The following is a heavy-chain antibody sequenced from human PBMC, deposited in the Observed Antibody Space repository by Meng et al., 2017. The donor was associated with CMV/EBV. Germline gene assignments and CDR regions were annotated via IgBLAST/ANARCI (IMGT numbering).Heavy chain of an antibody. Sequence: GESLKISCAAFGFTFSNYAMHWVRQAPGKGLEWVAVVSYGGSETDYKDSVKGRVTISRDNSKSTLYLQMDSLTVDDTAMYYCVRGGKYCSTVNCPRWFDSWGQGTLVTVSS. CDR2: VSYGGSET. V-gene: IGHV3-30*04. D-gene: IGHD2-8*01. CDR1: GFTFSNYA. J-gene: IGHJ5*01. CDR3: VRGGKYCSTVNCPRWFDS.